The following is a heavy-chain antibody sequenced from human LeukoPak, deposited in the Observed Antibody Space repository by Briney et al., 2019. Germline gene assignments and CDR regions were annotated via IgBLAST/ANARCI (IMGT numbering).Heavy chain of an antibody. CDR2: IKTDGTIT. CDR1: GFTFSSYW. Sequence: PGGSLRLSCAASGFTFSSYWMHWVRQAPGKGQVWVSRIKTDGTITSYADSVKGRFTISRDNAKNTLYLQMNSLRAEDTAVYYCTRGGVWSGYYHFDSWGQGALVTVSS. V-gene: IGHV3-74*01. D-gene: IGHD3-3*01. J-gene: IGHJ4*02. CDR3: TRGGVWSGYYHFDS.